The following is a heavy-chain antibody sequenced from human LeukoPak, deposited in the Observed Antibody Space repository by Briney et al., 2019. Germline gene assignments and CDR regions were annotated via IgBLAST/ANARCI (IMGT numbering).Heavy chain of an antibody. CDR2: ISGSGGST. J-gene: IGHJ4*02. CDR1: GFTFSSYA. D-gene: IGHD3-22*01. CDR3: ARGDYFDFSGYKQGELDY. V-gene: IGHV3-23*01. Sequence: PGGSLRRSCAASGFTFSSYAMSWVRQAPGKGLEWVSAISGSGGSTYYADSVKGRFTISRDNSKNTLYLQMNSLRDEDTALYYCARGDYFDFSGYKQGELDYWGQGTLVTVSS.